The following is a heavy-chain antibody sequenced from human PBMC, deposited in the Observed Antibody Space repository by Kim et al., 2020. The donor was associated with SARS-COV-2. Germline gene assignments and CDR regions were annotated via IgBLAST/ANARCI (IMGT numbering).Heavy chain of an antibody. Sequence: GGSLRLSCAASGFTFSSYSMNWVRQAPGKGLEWVSSISSSSSYIYYADSVKGRFTISRDNAKNSLYLQMNSLRAEDTAVYYCASPLPAYGAFDIWGQGTMVTVSS. J-gene: IGHJ3*02. V-gene: IGHV3-21*01. CDR1: GFTFSSYS. CDR3: ASPLPAYGAFDI. D-gene: IGHD3-16*01. CDR2: ISSSSSYI.